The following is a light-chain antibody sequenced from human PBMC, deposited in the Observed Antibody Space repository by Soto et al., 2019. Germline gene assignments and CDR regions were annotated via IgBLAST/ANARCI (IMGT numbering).Light chain of an antibody. J-gene: IGKJ4*01. Sequence: EILMTQSPATLSVSPGERATLSCRASQSVDSNLAWYQQKPGQAPRLLIYDASNRATGIPARFSGSGSGTDFTLTISSLEPADFAVYYCQQRSNWPLTFGGGTKVDIK. CDR3: QQRSNWPLT. V-gene: IGKV3-11*01. CDR1: QSVDSN. CDR2: DAS.